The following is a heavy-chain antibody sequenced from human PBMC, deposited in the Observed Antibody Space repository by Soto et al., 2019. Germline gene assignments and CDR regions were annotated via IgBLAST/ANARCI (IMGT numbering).Heavy chain of an antibody. V-gene: IGHV1-18*01. Sequence: QVQLVQSGAEVKKPGASVKVSCKASGYTFLRYGISWVRQAPGQGLEWVGWITSKINYIEYPQKLQARVTLTIVTPTSTAYMELRDLRSDDPAVYYCATANCPERTPGAFDIWGQGTVVTVSS. CDR3: ATANCPERTPGAFDI. CDR1: GYTFLRYG. J-gene: IGHJ3*02. D-gene: IGHD1-1*01. CDR2: ITSKINYI.